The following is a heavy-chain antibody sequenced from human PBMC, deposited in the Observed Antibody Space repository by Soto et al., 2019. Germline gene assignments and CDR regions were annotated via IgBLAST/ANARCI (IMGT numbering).Heavy chain of an antibody. CDR3: AKDSSGWYADY. V-gene: IGHV3-30*18. CDR2: ISYDGSNK. Sequence: QVQLVESGGGVVQPGRSLRLSCAASGFTFSSYGMHWVRQAPGKGLKWVAVISYDGSNKYYADSVKGRFTISRDNSKNTLYLQMNSLRAEDTAVYYCAKDSSGWYADYWGQGTLVTVSS. J-gene: IGHJ4*02. CDR1: GFTFSSYG. D-gene: IGHD6-19*01.